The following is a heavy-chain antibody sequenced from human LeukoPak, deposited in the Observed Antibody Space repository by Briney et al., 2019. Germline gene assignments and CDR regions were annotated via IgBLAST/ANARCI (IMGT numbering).Heavy chain of an antibody. J-gene: IGHJ4*02. CDR3: ATPPGGSSGWYRYYFDY. Sequence: GGSLRLSCAASGFTFSSYAMSWVRQAPGKGLEWVSAISGSGGSTYYADSVKGRFTISRDNSKNTLYLQMNSLRAEDTAVYYCATPPGGSSGWYRYYFDYWGQGTLVTVSS. CDR1: GFTFSSYA. V-gene: IGHV3-23*01. CDR2: ISGSGGST. D-gene: IGHD6-19*01.